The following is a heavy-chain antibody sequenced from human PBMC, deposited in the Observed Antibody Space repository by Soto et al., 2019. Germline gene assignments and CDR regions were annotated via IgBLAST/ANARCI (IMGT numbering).Heavy chain of an antibody. Sequence: QVQLVQSGAEVKKPGSSVKVSCKASGGTFSSYAISWVRQAPGQGLEWMGGIIPIFGTANYAQKFQGRVTITADESTSTAYMELSRLRSEETAVYYCARRKGGVTMVRGPHYGMDVWGQGTTVTVSS. CDR1: GGTFSSYA. D-gene: IGHD3-10*01. CDR2: IIPIFGTA. J-gene: IGHJ6*02. V-gene: IGHV1-69*01. CDR3: ARRKGGVTMVRGPHYGMDV.